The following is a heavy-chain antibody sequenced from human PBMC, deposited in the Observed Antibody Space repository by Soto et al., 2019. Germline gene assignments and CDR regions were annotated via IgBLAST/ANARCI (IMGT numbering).Heavy chain of an antibody. CDR3: AKKYRGTYPFDY. V-gene: IGHV3-23*01. Sequence: GGSLRLSCAASAFTFSSYAMAWVRQAPGEGLEWVSSIAGSGGDISYADSVKGRFTISRDNSKNTLYLQMDSLRAEDTAIYYCAKKYRGTYPFDYWGQGTLVTVS. CDR2: IAGSGGDI. CDR1: AFTFSSYA. D-gene: IGHD1-26*01. J-gene: IGHJ4*02.